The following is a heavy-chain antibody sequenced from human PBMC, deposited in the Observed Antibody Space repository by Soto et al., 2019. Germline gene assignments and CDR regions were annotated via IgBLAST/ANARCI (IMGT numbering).Heavy chain of an antibody. V-gene: IGHV4-39*01. Sequence: PSETLSLTFTVSGNPITSRSHYCVWHSKPPGQPRECIANIYYDGNTYYNPSLKSRVAISLDTSKNQFSLRLNPVTAADTAVYYCARSSIEPRVFMYPLDSWGQGTLVTV. CDR3: ARSSIEPRVFMYPLDS. CDR2: IYYDGNT. D-gene: IGHD6-6*01. CDR1: GNPITSRSHY. J-gene: IGHJ4*02.